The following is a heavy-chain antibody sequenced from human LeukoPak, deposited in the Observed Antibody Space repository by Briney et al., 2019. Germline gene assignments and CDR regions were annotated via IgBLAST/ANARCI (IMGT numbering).Heavy chain of an antibody. J-gene: IGHJ4*02. D-gene: IGHD3-9*01. CDR2: ISAYNGNT. V-gene: IGHV1-18*04. Sequence: ASVKVSCKASGFTFTSYGISWVRQAPGQGLECMRWISAYNGNTNYAQKLQGRVTMTTDTSTSTAYMELRSLRSDDTAVYYCARDYDILTGSISFDYWGQGTLVTVSS. CDR1: GFTFTSYG. CDR3: ARDYDILTGSISFDY.